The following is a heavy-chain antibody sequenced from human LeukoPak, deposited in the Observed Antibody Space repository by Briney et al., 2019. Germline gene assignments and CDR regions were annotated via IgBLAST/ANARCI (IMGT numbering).Heavy chain of an antibody. J-gene: IGHJ4*02. Sequence: SETLSLTCTVSGGSISISSYYWGWIRQPPGKGLEWIGSAYLSGSTYYNPSLKSRVTISVDTSKNQFSLKVTSMTAADTAVYYCARRIVGVIDAFDYWGQGALVTVSS. D-gene: IGHD1-26*01. CDR1: GGSISISSYY. CDR2: AYLSGST. V-gene: IGHV4-39*01. CDR3: ARRIVGVIDAFDY.